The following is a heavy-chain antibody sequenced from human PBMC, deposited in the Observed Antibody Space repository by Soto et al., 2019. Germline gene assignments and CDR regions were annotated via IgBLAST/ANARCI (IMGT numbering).Heavy chain of an antibody. D-gene: IGHD2-2*01. CDR2: ISTYSGIR. V-gene: IGHV1-18*01. Sequence: ASVKVSCKASGYTFTSHGVSWLRQAPGQGLEWLGWISTYSGIRNYARKFQDRVTMGSDTSTSTVYMELRSLTSNDTAMYYCARDPSTSRFDYWGQGTTVTVSS. CDR1: GYTFTSHG. J-gene: IGHJ4*03. CDR3: ARDPSTSRFDY.